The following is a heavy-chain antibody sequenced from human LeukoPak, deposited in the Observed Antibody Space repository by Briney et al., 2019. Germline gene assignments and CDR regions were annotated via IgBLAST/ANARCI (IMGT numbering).Heavy chain of an antibody. V-gene: IGHV3-48*04. D-gene: IGHD2-21*02. CDR1: GFTFSSYS. CDR3: ARDSYCGGDCYSPDKFDP. J-gene: IGHJ5*02. CDR2: ISSSSSTI. Sequence: GGSLRLSCAASGFTFSSYSMNWVRQAPGKGLEWVSYISSSSSTIYYADSVKGRFTISRDNAKNSLYLQMNSLRAEDTAVYYCARDSYCGGDCYSPDKFDPWGQGTLVTVSS.